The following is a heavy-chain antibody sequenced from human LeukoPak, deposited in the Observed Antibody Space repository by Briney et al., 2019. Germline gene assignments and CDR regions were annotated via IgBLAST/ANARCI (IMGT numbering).Heavy chain of an antibody. V-gene: IGHV4-59*08. CDR3: ARQNQVRGVNNWFDP. J-gene: IGHJ5*02. Sequence: SETLSLTCTVSGASISSHSWTYMRQPPGKGLEWIGNISYSGTTTYNPSFKSRLTISLDTTKNQFSLKLTSVTAADTAVYYCARQNQVRGVNNWFDPWGQGILVTVSS. D-gene: IGHD3-10*01. CDR1: GASISSHS. CDR2: ISYSGTT.